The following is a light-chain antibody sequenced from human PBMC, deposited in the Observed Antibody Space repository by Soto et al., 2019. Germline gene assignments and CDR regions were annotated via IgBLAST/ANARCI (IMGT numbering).Light chain of an antibody. J-gene: IGLJ2*01. CDR1: SSNIGSNF. Sequence: QSSLTQPLSASGTPGQRVPISCSGSSSNIGSNFVHWYQQLPGAAPKLLIYTNNQRPSGVPDRFSGSKSGPSASLAISGLRSEDEADYYCATWDDILSGVVFGGGTKVTVL. V-gene: IGLV1-47*01. CDR3: ATWDDILSGVV. CDR2: TNN.